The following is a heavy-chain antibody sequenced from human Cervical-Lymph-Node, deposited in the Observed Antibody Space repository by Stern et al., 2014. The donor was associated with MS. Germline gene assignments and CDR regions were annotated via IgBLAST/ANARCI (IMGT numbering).Heavy chain of an antibody. Sequence: QITLKESGPTLVKPTQTLTLTCTFSGLSLSTSGVGGGWIRQPPGKALEXLALNYWDGDEWPSPSLKGRLTVPKDTSKNQVVLRMTNMDPVDTATYYCAHAGYTSGFHWFKTGRRYFDYWGQGTLVTVSS. J-gene: IGHJ4*02. CDR2: NYWDGDE. D-gene: IGHD6-19*01. CDR3: AHAGYTSGFHWFKTGRRYFDY. CDR1: GLSLSTSGVG. V-gene: IGHV2-5*02.